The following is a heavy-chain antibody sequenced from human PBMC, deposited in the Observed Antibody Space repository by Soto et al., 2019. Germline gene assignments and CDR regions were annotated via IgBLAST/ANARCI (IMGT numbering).Heavy chain of an antibody. D-gene: IGHD3-9*01. CDR2: IIPIFGTA. Sequence: ASVKVSCKASGGTFSSYAISWVRQAPGQGLEWMGGIIPIFGTANYAQKFQGRVTITADESTSTAYMELSSLRSEDTAVYYCARMDDILTGYYYYYYGMDVWGQGTTVTVSS. V-gene: IGHV1-69*13. CDR3: ARMDDILTGYYYYYYGMDV. J-gene: IGHJ6*02. CDR1: GGTFSSYA.